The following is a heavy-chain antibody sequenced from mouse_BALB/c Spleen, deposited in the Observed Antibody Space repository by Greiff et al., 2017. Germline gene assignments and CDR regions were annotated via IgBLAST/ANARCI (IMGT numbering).Heavy chain of an antibody. V-gene: IGHV1S137*01. CDR1: GYTFTDYA. D-gene: IGHD2-1*01. CDR3: ARGGNFFAY. J-gene: IGHJ3*01. CDR2: ISTYYGDA. Sequence: VQLQQSGAELVRPGVSVKISCKGSGYTFTDYAMHWVKQSHAKSLEWIGVISTYYGDASYNQKFKGKATMTVDKSSSTAYVELARLTSEDSAIYYCARGGNFFAYWGQGTLVTVSA.